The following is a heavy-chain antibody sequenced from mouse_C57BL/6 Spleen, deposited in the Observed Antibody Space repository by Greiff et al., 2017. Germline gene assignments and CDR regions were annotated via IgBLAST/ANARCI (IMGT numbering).Heavy chain of an antibody. D-gene: IGHD2-5*01. CDR3: ARSEYSNYGYYAMDY. Sequence: EVQLQQSGPELVKPGASVKMSCKASGYTFTDYNMHWVKQSHGKSLEWIGYINPNNGGTSYNQKFKGKATLTVNKSSSTAYMELRSLTSEDSAVYYCARSEYSNYGYYAMDYWGQGTSGTVSS. V-gene: IGHV1-22*01. J-gene: IGHJ4*01. CDR2: INPNNGGT. CDR1: GYTFTDYN.